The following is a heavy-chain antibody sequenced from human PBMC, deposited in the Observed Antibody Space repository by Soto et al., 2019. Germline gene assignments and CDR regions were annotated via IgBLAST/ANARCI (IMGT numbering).Heavy chain of an antibody. D-gene: IGHD2-2*01. Sequence: QVQLVQSGAEVKKPGASVKVSCKASGYTFTSYGISWVRQAPGQGLEWMGWLSAYNGNTNYAQKLQGRVTMTTDTSTSTAYMELRSLRSDDTAVYYCARTKTAAMRYNWFDPWGQGTLVTVSS. J-gene: IGHJ5*02. CDR1: GYTFTSYG. CDR3: ARTKTAAMRYNWFDP. V-gene: IGHV1-18*01. CDR2: LSAYNGNT.